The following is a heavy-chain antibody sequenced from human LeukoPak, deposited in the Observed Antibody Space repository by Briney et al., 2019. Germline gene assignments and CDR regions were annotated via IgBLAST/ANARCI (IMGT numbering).Heavy chain of an antibody. Sequence: PGGSLRLSCAASGFTFSSYAMSWVRQAPGKGLEWVSAISGSGGSTYYADSVKGRFTISRDNSKNTLYLQMNSLRAEDTAVYYCAKRYYHGSGSYYFFDYWGQGTLVTVSS. V-gene: IGHV3-23*01. D-gene: IGHD3-10*01. CDR2: ISGSGGST. J-gene: IGHJ4*02. CDR1: GFTFSSYA. CDR3: AKRYYHGSGSYYFFDY.